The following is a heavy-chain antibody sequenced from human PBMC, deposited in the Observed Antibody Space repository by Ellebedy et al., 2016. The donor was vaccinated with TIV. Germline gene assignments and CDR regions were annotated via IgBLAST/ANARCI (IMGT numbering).Heavy chain of an antibody. CDR2: IFHIGST. J-gene: IGHJ3*02. CDR3: ARNSLGSGRDKAFDI. V-gene: IGHV4-30-2*01. Sequence: LRLSXAVSGGGLSSGGYSWNWIRQPPGKGLEWIGYIFHIGSTYYNPSLKSRVTISIDRSKNQFFLRLTSVTAADTAVYYCARNSLGSGRDKAFDIWGQGTLVSVSS. D-gene: IGHD3-10*01. CDR1: GGGLSSGGYS.